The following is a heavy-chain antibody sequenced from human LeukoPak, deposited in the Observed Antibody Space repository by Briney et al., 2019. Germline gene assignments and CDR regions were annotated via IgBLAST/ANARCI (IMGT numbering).Heavy chain of an antibody. V-gene: IGHV3-43*02. Sequence: PGGSLRLSCAPSGFTFDVYAMQWVRQAPGKGLEWGSLISWDGSSTYYADSVKGRFTISRDNSKNSLYLQMNSLRTEDTALYYCTSIPAGSYKNPLGNYYYYIDVWGKGTTVTVSS. CDR2: ISWDGSST. CDR1: GFTFDVYA. CDR3: TSIPAGSYKNPLGNYYYYIDV. J-gene: IGHJ6*03. D-gene: IGHD1-26*01.